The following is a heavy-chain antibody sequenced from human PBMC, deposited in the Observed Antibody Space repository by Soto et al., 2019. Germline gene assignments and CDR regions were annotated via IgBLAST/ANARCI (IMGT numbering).Heavy chain of an antibody. V-gene: IGHV4-38-2*02. Sequence: SETLSLTCTVSGYSISSGYYWGWIRQPPGKGLEWIGSIYHSGSTYYNPSLKSRVTISVDTSKNRFSLKLSSVTAADTAVYYCARDRCRSESCELAPQSYGWFDPWGQGTLVTVSS. CDR1: GYSISSGYY. D-gene: IGHD2-15*01. CDR3: ARDRCRSESCELAPQSYGWFDP. J-gene: IGHJ5*02. CDR2: IYHSGST.